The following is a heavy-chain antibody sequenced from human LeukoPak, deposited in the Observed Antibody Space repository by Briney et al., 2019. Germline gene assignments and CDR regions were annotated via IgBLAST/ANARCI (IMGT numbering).Heavy chain of an antibody. CDR1: GYSISSGYY. J-gene: IGHJ4*02. CDR3: ARGLDYDILTGYSD. Sequence: SETLSLTCTVSGYSISSGYYWGWIRQPPGKGLEWIGSIYHSGSTNYNPSLKSRVTISVDTSKNQFSLKLSSVTAADTAVYYCARGLDYDILTGYSDWGQGTLVTVSS. D-gene: IGHD3-9*01. V-gene: IGHV4-38-2*02. CDR2: IYHSGST.